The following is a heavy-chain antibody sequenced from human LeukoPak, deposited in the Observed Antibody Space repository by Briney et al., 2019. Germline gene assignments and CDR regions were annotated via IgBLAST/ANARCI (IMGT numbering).Heavy chain of an antibody. Sequence: PGGSLRLSCAASGFTFDNYAMTWVRQAPGRGLEWISTISGSGYTTYYADSVKGRFTISRDNSKDTLSLQMNSLRVEDTAIYYCAKAPPGYSSYALPANWGQGTLVTVSS. V-gene: IGHV3-23*01. CDR1: GFTFDNYA. CDR3: AKAPPGYSSYALPAN. J-gene: IGHJ4*02. CDR2: ISGSGYTT. D-gene: IGHD5-12*01.